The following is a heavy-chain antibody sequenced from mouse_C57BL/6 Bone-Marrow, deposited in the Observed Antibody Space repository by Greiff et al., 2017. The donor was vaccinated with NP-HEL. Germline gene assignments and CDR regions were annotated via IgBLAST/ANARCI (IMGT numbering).Heavy chain of an antibody. CDR1: GYTFTSYD. CDR2: IYPRDGST. V-gene: IGHV1-85*01. D-gene: IGHD2-1*01. CDR3: ARRIYYGNYDWFAY. Sequence: QVQLKESGPELVKPGASVKLSCKASGYTFTSYDINWVKQRPGQGLEWIGLIYPRDGSTKYNEKFKGKATLTVDTSSSTAYMELHSLTSEDSAVYFCARRIYYGNYDWFAYWGQGTLVTVSA. J-gene: IGHJ3*01.